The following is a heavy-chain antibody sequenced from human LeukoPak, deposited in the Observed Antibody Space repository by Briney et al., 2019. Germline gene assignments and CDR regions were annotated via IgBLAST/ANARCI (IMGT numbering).Heavy chain of an antibody. CDR1: GYSFTTYW. CDR2: IYPGDSDT. V-gene: IGHV5-51*01. D-gene: IGHD6-13*01. CDR3: FRQQFKVLDY. J-gene: IGHJ4*02. Sequence: GESLKISCKGSGYSFTTYWIGWVRQMPGKGLEWMGIIYPGDSDTRYSPSFQGQVTMSADKSISTAYLQWSSLKASDTAMYYCFRQQFKVLDYWGQGTLVTVSS.